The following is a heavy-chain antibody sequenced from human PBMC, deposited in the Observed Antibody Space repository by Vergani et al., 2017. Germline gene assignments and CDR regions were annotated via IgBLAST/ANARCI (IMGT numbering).Heavy chain of an antibody. CDR1: NDSVSNTFYY. V-gene: IGHV4-39*07. J-gene: IGHJ5*02. D-gene: IGHD5-24*01. CDR3: ATRWDRVSGFDP. CDR2: IYHSGST. Sequence: QVQLQESGPGLVKPSETLSLPCTVSNDSVSNTFYYWGWIRQTPGKGLEWIGSIYHSGSTNYNPSLKSRVTISVDKSKNQFSLKLSSVTAADTAVYYCATRWDRVSGFDPWGQGTLVTVSS.